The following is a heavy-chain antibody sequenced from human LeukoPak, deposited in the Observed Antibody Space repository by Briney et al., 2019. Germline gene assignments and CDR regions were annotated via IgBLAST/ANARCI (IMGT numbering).Heavy chain of an antibody. V-gene: IGHV4-59*08. CDR2: IYYSGST. Sequence: SETLSPTCTVSGGSISSYYWSWIRQPPGKGLEWIGYIYYSGSTNYNPSLKSRVTISVDTSKNQFSLKLSSVTAADTAVYYCARHMAPPPYFDWLLLPFDYWGQGTLVTVSS. J-gene: IGHJ4*02. CDR3: ARHMAPPPYFDWLLLPFDY. CDR1: GGSISSYY. D-gene: IGHD3-9*01.